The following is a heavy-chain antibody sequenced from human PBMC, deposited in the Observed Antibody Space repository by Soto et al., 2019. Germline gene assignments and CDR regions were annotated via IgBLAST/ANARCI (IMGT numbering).Heavy chain of an antibody. CDR2: INHSGST. J-gene: IGHJ4*02. CDR3: ARTRGYSHRYFDY. D-gene: IGHD5-18*01. CDR1: GGSFSGYY. Sequence: NPSETLSLTCAVYGGSFSGYYWSWIRQPPGKGLEWIGEINHSGSTNYNPSLKSRVTISVDTSKNQFSLKLSSVTAADTAVYYCARTRGYSHRYFDYWGQGTLVTVSS. V-gene: IGHV4-34*01.